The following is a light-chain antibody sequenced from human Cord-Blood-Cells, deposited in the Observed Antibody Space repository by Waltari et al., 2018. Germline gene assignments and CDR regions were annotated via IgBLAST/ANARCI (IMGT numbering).Light chain of an antibody. J-gene: IGKJ1*01. CDR3: QQYNSYRT. Sequence: DIQMTQSPSSLSASVGDRVTITCRASQSISSYLNWYQQKPGKAPKLLIYAASSLQSGVPSRFSGSGSVTDFTLTISSLQPDDFATYYCQQYNSYRTFGQGTKVEIK. CDR1: QSISSY. V-gene: IGKV1-39*01. CDR2: AAS.